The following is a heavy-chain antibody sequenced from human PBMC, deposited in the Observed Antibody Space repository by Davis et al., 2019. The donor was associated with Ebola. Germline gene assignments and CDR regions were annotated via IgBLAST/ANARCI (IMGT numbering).Heavy chain of an antibody. CDR3: AKDNRGYDSSGYFNWFDP. CDR1: GFTFDDYT. Sequence: PGGSLRLSCAASGFTFDDYTMHWVRQAPGKGLEWVSLISWDGGSTYYADSVKGRFTISRDNSKNSLYLQMNSLRTEDTALYYCAKDNRGYDSSGYFNWFDPWGQGTLVTVSS. CDR2: ISWDGGST. D-gene: IGHD3-22*01. J-gene: IGHJ5*02. V-gene: IGHV3-43*01.